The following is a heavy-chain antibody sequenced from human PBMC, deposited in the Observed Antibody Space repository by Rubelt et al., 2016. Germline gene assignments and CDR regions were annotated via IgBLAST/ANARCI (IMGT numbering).Heavy chain of an antibody. CDR3: AKEQCSGWYRVADY. D-gene: IGHD6-19*01. CDR1: GGSFSGYY. V-gene: IGHV3-23*01. J-gene: IGHJ4*02. CDR2: ISGSGGYT. Sequence: VQLQQWGAGLLKPSETLSLTCAVYGGSFSGYYWSWIRQAPGKGLEWVSVISGSGGYTNYVDSVKGRFTISRDDSKNTLYLQMNSRRGEDTAVYYCAKEQCSGWYRVADYWGQGSLVTVSS.